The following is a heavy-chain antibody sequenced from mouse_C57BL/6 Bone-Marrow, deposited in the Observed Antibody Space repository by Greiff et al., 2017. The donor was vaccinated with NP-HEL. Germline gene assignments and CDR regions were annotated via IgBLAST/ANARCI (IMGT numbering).Heavy chain of an antibody. CDR2: IYPGDGDT. V-gene: IGHV1-82*01. Sequence: QVQLKQSGPELVKPGASVKISCKASGYAFSSSWMNWVKQRPGKGLEWIGRIYPGDGDTNYNGKFKGNATLTADKSSSTAYMQLSSLTSEDSAVYFCARSGYYGSSYGWYFDVWGTGTTVTVSS. CDR3: ARSGYYGSSYGWYFDV. J-gene: IGHJ1*03. D-gene: IGHD1-1*01. CDR1: GYAFSSSW.